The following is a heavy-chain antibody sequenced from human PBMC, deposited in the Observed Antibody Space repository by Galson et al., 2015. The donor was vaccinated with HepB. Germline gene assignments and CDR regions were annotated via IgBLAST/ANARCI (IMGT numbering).Heavy chain of an antibody. CDR3: TSGNFDGPFDY. CDR1: RLSFGDYA. CDR2: IRSNTYGGTT. D-gene: IGHD1-7*01. V-gene: IGHV3-49*03. Sequence: SLRLSCAVSRLSFGDYAMSWFRRVPGKGLEWVGFIRSNTYGGTTKYAVSLKGRFSISRDDSKSIAYLQMNSLKTEDTAVYFCTSGNFDGPFDYWGQGTRVTVSS. J-gene: IGHJ4*02.